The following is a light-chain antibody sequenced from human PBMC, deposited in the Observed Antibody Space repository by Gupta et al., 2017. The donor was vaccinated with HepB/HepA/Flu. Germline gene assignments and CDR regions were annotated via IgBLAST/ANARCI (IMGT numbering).Light chain of an antibody. V-gene: IGKV3-20*01. Sequence: EIVLTQSPGTLSLSPGDRATLSCRASQSVSSSYFAWYQQKPGQAPRLLIYGASSRASGLPDRFSGSGSGTDFTLTISRLEPEDFAVYYCQRYRSSPPITFGQGTRLEIK. J-gene: IGKJ5*01. CDR1: QSVSSSY. CDR3: QRYRSSPPIT. CDR2: GAS.